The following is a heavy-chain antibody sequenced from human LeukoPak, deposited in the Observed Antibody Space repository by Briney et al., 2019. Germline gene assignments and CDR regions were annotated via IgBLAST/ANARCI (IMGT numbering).Heavy chain of an antibody. Sequence: GGSLRLSCAASGFTFSSYGMHWVRQAPGKGLEWVAFIRYDGSNKYYADSVKGRFTISRDNAKNSLYLQMNSLRAEDTAVYYCARGRPTYYYDSSGYYPYWFDPWGQGTLVTVSS. CDR1: GFTFSSYG. J-gene: IGHJ5*02. D-gene: IGHD3-22*01. V-gene: IGHV3-30*02. CDR2: IRYDGSNK. CDR3: ARGRPTYYYDSSGYYPYWFDP.